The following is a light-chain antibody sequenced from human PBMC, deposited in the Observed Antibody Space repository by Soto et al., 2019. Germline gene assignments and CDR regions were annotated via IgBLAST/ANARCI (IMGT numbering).Light chain of an antibody. Sequence: EILLTQSPATLYLSPGERATLSCRASQSVSNNYLAWYQQKPGQAPRLLIYGASNRATGIPDRFSGSGSGTDFTLTISRLEPEDFAVYYCQQYGSSGTFGQGTKVAIK. V-gene: IGKV3-20*01. CDR3: QQYGSSGT. CDR1: QSVSNNY. CDR2: GAS. J-gene: IGKJ1*01.